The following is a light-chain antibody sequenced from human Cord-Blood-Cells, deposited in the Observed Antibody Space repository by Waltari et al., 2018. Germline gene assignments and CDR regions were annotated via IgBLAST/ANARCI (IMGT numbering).Light chain of an antibody. CDR1: SSNIGSNT. J-gene: IGLJ3*02. CDR2: SNN. V-gene: IGLV1-44*01. Sequence: QSVLTQPPSASGTPGQRVTISCSGSSSNIGSNTVNWYQQLPGTAPKLLIYSNNQRPSGVPDRFSGSKSGTSASLAISGLQSEDEAEYYCAAWDDSLNGPGFGGGTTLTVL. CDR3: AAWDDSLNGPG.